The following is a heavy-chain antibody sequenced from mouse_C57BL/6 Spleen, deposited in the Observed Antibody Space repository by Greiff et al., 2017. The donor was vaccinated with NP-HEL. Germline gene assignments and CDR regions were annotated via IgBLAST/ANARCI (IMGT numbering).Heavy chain of an antibody. J-gene: IGHJ1*03. D-gene: IGHD1-1*02. V-gene: IGHV1-42*01. CDR2: INPSTGGT. CDR3: ARSTHNYWYFDV. Sequence: EVQLQQSGPELVKPGASVKISCKASGYSFTGYYMNWVKQSPEKSLEWIGEINPSTGGTTYNQKFKAKATLTVDKSSSTAYMQLKSLTSEDSAVYYCARSTHNYWYFDVWGTGTTVTVSS. CDR1: GYSFTGYY.